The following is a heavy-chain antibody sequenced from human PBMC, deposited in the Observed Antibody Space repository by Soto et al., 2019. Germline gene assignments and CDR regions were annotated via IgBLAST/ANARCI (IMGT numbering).Heavy chain of an antibody. D-gene: IGHD6-6*01. J-gene: IGHJ6*02. Sequence: ASVKVSCKASGYTFTGYYMHWVRQAPGQGLEWMGWINPNSGGTNYAQKFQGRVTMTRDTSISTAYMELSRLRSDDTAVYYCARGSSIAPTYGMDVWGRGTTVTVSS. V-gene: IGHV1-2*02. CDR2: INPNSGGT. CDR1: GYTFTGYY. CDR3: ARGSSIAPTYGMDV.